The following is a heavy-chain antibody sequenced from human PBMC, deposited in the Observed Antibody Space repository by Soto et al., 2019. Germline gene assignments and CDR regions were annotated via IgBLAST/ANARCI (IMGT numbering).Heavy chain of an antibody. V-gene: IGHV3-21*01. CDR1: EFTFSNYN. D-gene: IGHD3-22*01. CDR2: ISSSSSHI. J-gene: IGHJ3*02. Sequence: EVQLVESGGGLVKPGGFLRLSCAASEFTFSNYNMNWVRQAPGKGLEWVSAISSSSSHIYYADSVKGRFTISRDNAKNSLYLQMNSLRAEDTAVYYCARGDHGYYGGSDYSHDALDIWGQGTMVTVSS. CDR3: ARGDHGYYGGSDYSHDALDI.